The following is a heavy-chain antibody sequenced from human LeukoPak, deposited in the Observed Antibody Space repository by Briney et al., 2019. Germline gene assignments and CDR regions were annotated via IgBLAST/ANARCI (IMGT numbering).Heavy chain of an antibody. Sequence: SETLSLTCAVSGASISGSNYYWGWIRQPPGKGLEWIGSIYYSGITYYNPSLKSRVIISVDTSKNQFSLELRSVTAADTAVYYCAWGYGMDVWGQGTTVTVSS. CDR1: GASISGSNYY. J-gene: IGHJ6*02. D-gene: IGHD3-16*01. CDR2: IYYSGIT. V-gene: IGHV4-39*01. CDR3: AWGYGMDV.